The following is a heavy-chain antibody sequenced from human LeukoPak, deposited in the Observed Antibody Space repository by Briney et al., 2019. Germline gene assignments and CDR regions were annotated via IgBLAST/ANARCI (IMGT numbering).Heavy chain of an antibody. CDR2: INPSGGST. V-gene: IGHV1-46*01. Sequence: GSVKVSCKASGYTFTSYYMHWVRQAPGQGLEWMGIINPSGGSTSYAQKFQGRVTMTRDTSTSTVYMELSSLRSEDTAVYYCARDPALGSGSYYFDYWGQGTLVTVFS. J-gene: IGHJ4*02. CDR3: ARDPALGSGSYYFDY. CDR1: GYTFTSYY. D-gene: IGHD1-26*01.